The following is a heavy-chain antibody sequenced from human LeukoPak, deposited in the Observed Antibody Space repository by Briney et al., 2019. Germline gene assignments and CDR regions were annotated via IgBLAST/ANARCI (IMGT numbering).Heavy chain of an antibody. CDR3: ARGGYCRGGSCLLDY. J-gene: IGHJ4*02. CDR1: GDSITIYY. D-gene: IGHD2-15*01. Sequence: SQALSLTCTVSGDSITIYYWSWVRQLAGKWLEWIGRSSTIGSTNYNPTLKGRVTMSVDTSKNQFSLKLSSETAADTAVYYCARGGYCRGGSCLLDYWGQGTLVTVSS. V-gene: IGHV4-4*07. CDR2: SSTIGST.